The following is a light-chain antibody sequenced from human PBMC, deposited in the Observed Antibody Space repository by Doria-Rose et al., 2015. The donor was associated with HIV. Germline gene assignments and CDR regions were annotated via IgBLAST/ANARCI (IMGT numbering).Light chain of an antibody. CDR1: QSLLYTSKNY. J-gene: IGKJ3*01. CDR2: WAS. CDR3: QQYYDTPS. Sequence: EIVMTQSPESLGMSLGERATLNCKSNQSLLYTSKNYLAWYQQKPGQPPKLLIYWASTRQSGVPARFSGSRSGTDFTLTISSLEAEDVAVYYCQQYYDTPSFGPGTTVDTK. V-gene: IGKV4-1*01.